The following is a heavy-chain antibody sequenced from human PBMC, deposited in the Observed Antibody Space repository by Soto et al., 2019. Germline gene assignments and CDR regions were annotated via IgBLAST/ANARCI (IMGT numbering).Heavy chain of an antibody. CDR3: ARDRGSTVTTGDYYYGMDV. D-gene: IGHD4-17*01. J-gene: IGHJ6*01. V-gene: IGHV3-11*01. Sequence: GSLKLSCAASGFTFSDYYMIWILQAPGNGLEWVSYISSSGSTIYYADSVKGRFTISRDNAKNSLYLQMNSLRAEDTAVYYCARDRGSTVTTGDYYYGMDVWGQGTTVTVSS. CDR2: ISSSGSTI. CDR1: GFTFSDYY.